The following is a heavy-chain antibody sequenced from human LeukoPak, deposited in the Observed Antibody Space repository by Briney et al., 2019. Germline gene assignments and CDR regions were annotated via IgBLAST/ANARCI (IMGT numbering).Heavy chain of an antibody. CDR1: GGSISSSSYY. Sequence: SETLSLTCTVSGGSISSSSYYWSWIRQHPGKGLEWIGYIYYSGSTYYNPSLKSRVTMSVDSSKNQFSLKLSSVTAADTAVYYCAREEWFDPWGQGTLVTVSS. CDR2: IYYSGST. V-gene: IGHV4-30-4*08. J-gene: IGHJ5*02. CDR3: AREEWFDP.